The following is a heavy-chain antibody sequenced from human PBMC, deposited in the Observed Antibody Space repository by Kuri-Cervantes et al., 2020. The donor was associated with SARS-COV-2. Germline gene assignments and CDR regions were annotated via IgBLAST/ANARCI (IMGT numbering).Heavy chain of an antibody. Sequence: SVKVSCKASGGTFSSYAISWVRQAPGQGLEWMGGIIPIFGTANYARKFQGRVTITADESTSTAYMELSSLRSEDTAVYYCARMGENWFDPWGQGTLVTVSS. D-gene: IGHD3-16*01. CDR3: ARMGENWFDP. V-gene: IGHV1-69*13. CDR1: GGTFSSYA. J-gene: IGHJ5*02. CDR2: IIPIFGTA.